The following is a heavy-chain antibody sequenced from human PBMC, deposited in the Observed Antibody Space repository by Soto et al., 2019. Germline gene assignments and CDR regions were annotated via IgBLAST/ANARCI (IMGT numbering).Heavy chain of an antibody. V-gene: IGHV3-74*01. D-gene: IGHD5-18*01. CDR1: GFTFSTYW. J-gene: IGHJ6*02. CDR2: IKFDGSTT. CDR3: ARGIRNYYGVDV. Sequence: EVQVVESGGGLVQPGGSLRLSCVASGFTFSTYWMHWVRQAPGKGLVWVSRIKFDGSTTSYADSVKGRFTISRDNAKTTVYLQMNSLRAEDTGVYYCARGIRNYYGVDVWGQGTTVTVSS.